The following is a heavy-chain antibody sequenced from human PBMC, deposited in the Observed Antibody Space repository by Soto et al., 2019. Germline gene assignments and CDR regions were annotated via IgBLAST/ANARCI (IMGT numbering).Heavy chain of an antibody. D-gene: IGHD3-10*01. V-gene: IGHV4-59*02. J-gene: IGHJ5*02. CDR2: IYYTGSA. CDR3: ARESAGSGKNNWFDP. Sequence: SETLSLTCTVSGGSVTSQYWSWIRQPPGKALEWIGYIYYTGSAYYNPSLKSRVTMSLDTSRNKLSLQLNSVTAADTAVYYCARESAGSGKNNWFDPWGQGTLVPVSS. CDR1: GGSVTSQY.